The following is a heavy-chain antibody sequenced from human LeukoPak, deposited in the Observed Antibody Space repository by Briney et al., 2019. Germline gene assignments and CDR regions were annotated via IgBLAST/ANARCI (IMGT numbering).Heavy chain of an antibody. Sequence: GVSLRLSCAPSVYTLRVYYIHWVPRSRGGGGECVGRIRKKANSYTTEYAASVKGRFTISRDDSKNSLYLQMNSLKAEDTAVYHCTRVPFDYWGQGILVTVSS. CDR2: IRKKANSYTT. J-gene: IGHJ4*02. CDR3: TRVPFDY. CDR1: VYTLRVYY. V-gene: IGHV3-72*01.